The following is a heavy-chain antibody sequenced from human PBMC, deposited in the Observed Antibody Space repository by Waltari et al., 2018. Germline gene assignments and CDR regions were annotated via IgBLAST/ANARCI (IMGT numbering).Heavy chain of an antibody. D-gene: IGHD3-3*01. V-gene: IGHV1-2*06. Sequence: QVQLVQSGAEVKKSGASVKVSCKASGYTFTDFFIHWVRQAPGQGLEWMGRINPNSGDTSYAQRCKGRVTMTGDPSSTTAYMELTGLRSDDTAIYYCARSGGGTTTFGVAEWGQGSLVTVSS. CDR1: GYTFTDFF. J-gene: IGHJ4*02. CDR3: ARSGGGTTTFGVAE. CDR2: INPNSGDT.